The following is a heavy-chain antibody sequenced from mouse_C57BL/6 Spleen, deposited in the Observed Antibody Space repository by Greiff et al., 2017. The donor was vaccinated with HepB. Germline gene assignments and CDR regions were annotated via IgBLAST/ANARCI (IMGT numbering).Heavy chain of an antibody. Sequence: EVKLLESGGGLVQPGGSLKLSCAASGIDFSRYWMSWVRRAPGKGLEWIGEIDPDSSTINYAPSLKDKFIISRDNAKNTLYLQMSKVRSEDTALYYCSRRGGWLHYSYYYAMDYWGQGTSVTVSS. CDR3: SRRGGWLHYSYYYAMDY. CDR2: IDPDSSTI. V-gene: IGHV4-1*01. CDR1: GIDFSRYW. D-gene: IGHD2-3*01. J-gene: IGHJ4*01.